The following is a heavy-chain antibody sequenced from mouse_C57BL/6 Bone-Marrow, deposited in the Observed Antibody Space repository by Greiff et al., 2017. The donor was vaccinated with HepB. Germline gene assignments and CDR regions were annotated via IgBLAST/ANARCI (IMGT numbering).Heavy chain of an antibody. CDR3: ARGAYSPYAMDY. CDR2: INPSSGYT. CDR1: GYTFTSYT. Sequence: QVHVKQSGAELARPGASVKLSCKASGYTFTSYTMHWVKQRPGQGLEWIGYINPSSGYTKYNQKFKDKATLTADKSSSTAYMQLSSLTSEDSAVYYCARGAYSPYAMDYWGQGTSVTVSS. V-gene: IGHV1-4*01. J-gene: IGHJ4*01. D-gene: IGHD2-12*01.